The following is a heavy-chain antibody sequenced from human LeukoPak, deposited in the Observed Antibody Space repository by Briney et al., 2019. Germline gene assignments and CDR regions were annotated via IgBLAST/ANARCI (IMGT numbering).Heavy chain of an antibody. CDR3: ARGRVGASNWFDP. V-gene: IGHV3-30*14. J-gene: IGHJ5*02. CDR2: ISYDGSNK. Sequence: GGSLRLSCAASGFTFSSYAMHWVRQAPGKGLEWVAVISYDGSNKYYADSVKGRFTISRDNSKNTLYLQMNSLRAEDTAVYYCARGRVGASNWFDPWGQGTLVTASS. D-gene: IGHD1-26*01. CDR1: GFTFSSYA.